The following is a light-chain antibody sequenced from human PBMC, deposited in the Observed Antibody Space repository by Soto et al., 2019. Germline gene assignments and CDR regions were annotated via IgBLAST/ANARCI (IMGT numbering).Light chain of an antibody. CDR3: QQYKSYST. CDR2: EAS. V-gene: IGKV1-5*03. CDR1: QIINKW. J-gene: IGKJ1*01. Sequence: DIQMTQSPSTLSASVGDRVTITCRASQIINKWLAWYQQKPGKAPKLLIYEASTLEGGVPSRFSGSGSGTEFTLTISSLQPDDFATYWCQQYKSYSTFGQGTKMDIK.